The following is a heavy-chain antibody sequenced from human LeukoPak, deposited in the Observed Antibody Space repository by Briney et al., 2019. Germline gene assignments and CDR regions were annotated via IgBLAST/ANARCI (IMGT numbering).Heavy chain of an antibody. J-gene: IGHJ4*02. CDR2: ISTGRSVM. D-gene: IGHD5/OR15-5a*01. Sequence: PGGSLRLSCAASGFTFSDYGMSWVPQAPGKGLEWISHISTGRSVMNYADSVKGRFTISRDNGKNSVYLQMNSLRDEDTAVYYCAGGVYGYNAFDYWGQGTLVSVSS. V-gene: IGHV3-48*02. CDR1: GFTFSDYG. CDR3: AGGVYGYNAFDY.